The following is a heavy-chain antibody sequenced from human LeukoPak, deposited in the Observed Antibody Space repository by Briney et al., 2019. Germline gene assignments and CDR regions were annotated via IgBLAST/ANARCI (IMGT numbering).Heavy chain of an antibody. CDR2: ISSSGSTT. Sequence: GGSLRLSCAASGFTFSGYEMNWFRQAPGKGLERVSYISSSGSTTYYADSVKGRFTISRDNAKNSLYLQMNSLRAEDTAVYYCARESPGGYWGQGTLVTVSS. CDR3: ARESPGGY. CDR1: GFTFSGYE. D-gene: IGHD3-10*01. J-gene: IGHJ4*02. V-gene: IGHV3-48*03.